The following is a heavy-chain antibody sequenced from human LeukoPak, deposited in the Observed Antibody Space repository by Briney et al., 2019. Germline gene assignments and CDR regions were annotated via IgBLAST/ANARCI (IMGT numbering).Heavy chain of an antibody. CDR2: ISSSSSYI. Sequence: GGSLRLSCAASGFTFSSYSMNWVRQAPGKGLEWVSSISSSSSYIYYADSAKGRFTISRDNAKNSLYLQMNSLRAEDTAVYYCASSSTLLNHFDYWGQGTLVTVSS. J-gene: IGHJ4*02. V-gene: IGHV3-21*01. CDR3: ASSSTLLNHFDY. CDR1: GFTFSSYS. D-gene: IGHD2-2*01.